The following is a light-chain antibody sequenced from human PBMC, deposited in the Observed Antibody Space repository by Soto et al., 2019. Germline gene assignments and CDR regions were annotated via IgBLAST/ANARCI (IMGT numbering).Light chain of an antibody. CDR1: QSVSSN. CDR3: QQYNNWWT. V-gene: IGKV3-15*01. J-gene: IGKJ1*01. Sequence: EIVMMQSPATLSVSPGERATLSCRASQSVSSNLAWYQQKPGQVPRLLIYGASTRATGIPARFSGSGSGTEFTLTISSLQSEDFAVYYCQQYNNWWTFGQGTKVEIK. CDR2: GAS.